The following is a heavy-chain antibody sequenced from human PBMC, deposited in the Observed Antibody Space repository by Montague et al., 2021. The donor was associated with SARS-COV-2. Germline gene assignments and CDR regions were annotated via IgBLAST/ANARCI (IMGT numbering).Heavy chain of an antibody. J-gene: IGHJ6*02. CDR2: IWHDESNK. CDR3: AKVFSSYGMDV. Sequence: SLRLSCAASGFTFSNICMHWVRQAPGKGLEWVAVIWHDESNKYYADSVKGRFSISRDNSKNTLYLQMNSLRAEDTAMYYCAKVFSSYGMDVWGQGTTVTVSS. V-gene: IGHV3-33*06. CDR1: GFTFSNIC.